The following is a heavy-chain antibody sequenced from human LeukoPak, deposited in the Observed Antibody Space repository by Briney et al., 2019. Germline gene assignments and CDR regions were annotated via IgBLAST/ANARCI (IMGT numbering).Heavy chain of an antibody. J-gene: IGHJ5*02. CDR3: ASTPDIVVVVAALT. Sequence: SVKVSCKASGGTFSSYAISWVRQAPGQGLEWMGGIIPIFGTANYAQKFQGRVTITTDESTSTAYMELSSLRSEDTAVYCCASTPDIVVVVAALTWGQGTLVTVSS. CDR1: GGTFSSYA. CDR2: IIPIFGTA. V-gene: IGHV1-69*05. D-gene: IGHD2-15*01.